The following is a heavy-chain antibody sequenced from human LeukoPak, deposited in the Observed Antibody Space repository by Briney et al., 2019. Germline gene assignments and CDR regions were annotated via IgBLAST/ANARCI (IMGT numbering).Heavy chain of an antibody. Sequence: GALRLSCAASEFTFGSYWMTWVRQAPGKGLEWVANINRDGSKNHFVDSVKGRFTISRDNAKNFLYLQMNSLRAEGTAVYFCARDSSPYCGDDCYFDAFDLWGQGTMVTVSS. CDR2: INRDGSKN. V-gene: IGHV3-7*03. J-gene: IGHJ3*01. CDR1: EFTFGSYW. D-gene: IGHD2-21*02. CDR3: ARDSSPYCGDDCYFDAFDL.